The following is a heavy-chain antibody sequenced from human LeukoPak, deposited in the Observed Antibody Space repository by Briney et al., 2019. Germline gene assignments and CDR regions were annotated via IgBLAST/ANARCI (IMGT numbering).Heavy chain of an antibody. D-gene: IGHD3-10*01. Sequence: ASVTVSCKASGFTFTGHCMHWVRQAPGQGLEWMGWINGNSGATNYARNFQDRVTLTRDTSISTVYMELSRLRIDDTAVYYCARDFSWGVDYWGQGTLVTVSS. V-gene: IGHV1-2*02. CDR3: ARDFSWGVDY. J-gene: IGHJ4*02. CDR2: INGNSGAT. CDR1: GFTFTGHC.